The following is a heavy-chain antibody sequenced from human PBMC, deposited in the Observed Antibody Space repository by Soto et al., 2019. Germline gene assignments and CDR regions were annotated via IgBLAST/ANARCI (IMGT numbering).Heavy chain of an antibody. CDR2: ISVYNGYA. V-gene: IGHV1-18*01. CDR3: ARDESGNYSGH. J-gene: IGHJ4*02. D-gene: IGHD1-26*01. CDR1: GYIFPSYG. Sequence: QVQLVQSGAEVKKPGASVKVSCKTSGYIFPSYGISWVRQAPGQGLEWMGWISVYNGYANYSQKFQGRVTMTTDRSTSTAYMELRSLTSDDTAVFYCARDESGNYSGHWGQGTLVIVSS.